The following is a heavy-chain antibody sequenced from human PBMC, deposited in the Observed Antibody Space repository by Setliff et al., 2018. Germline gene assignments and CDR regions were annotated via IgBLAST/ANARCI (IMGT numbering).Heavy chain of an antibody. Sequence: GPSVKVSCKASGSPFNTYDINWVRQAPGKGLEWMGRVDPEDGETIYAEKFQGRVTITADTSTDTAYMELSSLRSEDTAVYYCATGGSSIAARGGIDYWGQGTLVTVSS. CDR3: ATGGSSIAARGGIDY. J-gene: IGHJ4*02. D-gene: IGHD6-6*01. CDR2: VDPEDGET. V-gene: IGHV1-69-2*01. CDR1: GSPFNTYD.